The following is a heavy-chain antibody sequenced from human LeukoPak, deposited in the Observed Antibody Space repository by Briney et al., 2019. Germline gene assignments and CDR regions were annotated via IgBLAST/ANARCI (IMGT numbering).Heavy chain of an antibody. CDR1: GGSISSRSHY. Sequence: SGTLSLTRTVSGGSISSRSHYWGWIRQPPGKGLEWIGIIYYSGTTYYNPSLKSRVTISVDTSKNQFSLKVNSVTAADTAVYYSARVRAAQWLPESWGQGTLVTVSS. D-gene: IGHD6-19*01. J-gene: IGHJ5*02. CDR3: ARVRAAQWLPES. CDR2: IYYSGTT. V-gene: IGHV4-39*07.